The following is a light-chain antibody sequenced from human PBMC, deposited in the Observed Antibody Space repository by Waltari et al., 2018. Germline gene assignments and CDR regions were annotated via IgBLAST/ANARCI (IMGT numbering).Light chain of an antibody. CDR3: QSYDSSLSGVL. CDR2: GDN. V-gene: IGLV1-40*01. J-gene: IGLJ2*01. Sequence: QSVLTQPPSVSGAPGQRITISCTGTSSNIGAGYDVHWYLELPGTAPKLLILGDNNRPSGVTDRFSVSKSDTSASLAITGLQAEDEADYYCQSYDSSLSGVLFGGGTKLTVL. CDR1: SSNIGAGYD.